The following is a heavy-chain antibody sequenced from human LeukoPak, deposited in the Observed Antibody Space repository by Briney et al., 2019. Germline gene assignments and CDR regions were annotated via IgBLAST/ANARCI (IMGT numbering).Heavy chain of an antibody. J-gene: IGHJ4*02. D-gene: IGHD2-2*03. Sequence: GGSLRLSCAGSGFTVSSSYMSWVRQTPGKGLEWVSVMYSGGTTYYADSVKGRFTISRDSSKNTVNLQMNSLRAEDTAVYYCARDRRDGYCLGHWGQGTLVTVSS. V-gene: IGHV3-66*01. CDR1: GFTVSSSY. CDR2: MYSGGTT. CDR3: ARDRRDGYCLGH.